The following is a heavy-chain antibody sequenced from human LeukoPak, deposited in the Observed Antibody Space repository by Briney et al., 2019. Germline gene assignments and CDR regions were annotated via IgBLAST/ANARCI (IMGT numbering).Heavy chain of an antibody. CDR2: ISVNNGGT. V-gene: IGHV1-18*01. D-gene: IGHD2-2*01. CDR1: GYTFTTYS. J-gene: IGHJ1*01. CDR3: ATATQPRGYFLH. Sequence: ASVKVSCKASGYTFTTYSLAWVRQAPGQSLEWMGWISVNNGGTNYAQSFQDRVTLTRDTSTNKAYLELRSLRSDDTAIIYCATATQPRGYFLHWGQGTLVTVSS.